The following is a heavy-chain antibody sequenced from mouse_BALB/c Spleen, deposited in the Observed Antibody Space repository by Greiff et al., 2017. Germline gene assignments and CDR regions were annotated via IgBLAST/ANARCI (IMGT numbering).Heavy chain of an antibody. CDR2: INPGSGGT. Sequence: LMESGAELVRPGTSVKVSCKASGYAFTNYLIEWVKQRPGQGLEWIGVINPGSGGTNYNEKFKGKATLTADKSSSTAYMQLSSLTSDDSAVYFCARLEGDRYRAWFAYWGQGTLVTVSA. J-gene: IGHJ3*01. D-gene: IGHD2-14*01. CDR3: ARLEGDRYRAWFAY. V-gene: IGHV1-54*01. CDR1: GYAFTNYL.